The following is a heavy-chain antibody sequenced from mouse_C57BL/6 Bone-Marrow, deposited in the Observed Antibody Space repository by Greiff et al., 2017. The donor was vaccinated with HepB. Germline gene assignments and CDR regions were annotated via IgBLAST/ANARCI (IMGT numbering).Heavy chain of an antibody. D-gene: IGHD2-12*01. CDR2: ISSGGDYI. Sequence: EVKLMESGEGLVKPGGSLKLSCAASGFTFSSYAMSWVRQTPEKRLEWVAYISSGGDYIYYADTVKGRFTISRDNARNTLYLQMSSLKSEDTAMYYCTRDHDYYFDYWGQGTTLTVSS. CDR3: TRDHDYYFDY. V-gene: IGHV5-9-1*02. CDR1: GFTFSSYA. J-gene: IGHJ2*01.